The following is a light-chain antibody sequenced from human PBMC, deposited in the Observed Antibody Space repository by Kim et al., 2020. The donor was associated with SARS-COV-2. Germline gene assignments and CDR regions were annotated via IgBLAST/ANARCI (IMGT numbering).Light chain of an antibody. CDR2: DAS. CDR1: QCVGNY. Sequence: LSAGERPPPYGRAGQCVGNYLAWYQPKPGQAPRLLIYDASTRGIGIPARFSGSGSGTDFTLTISSLEPEDFALYYCEQRSSWPLTFGGGTKVEI. CDR3: EQRSSWPLT. V-gene: IGKV3-11*01. J-gene: IGKJ4*01.